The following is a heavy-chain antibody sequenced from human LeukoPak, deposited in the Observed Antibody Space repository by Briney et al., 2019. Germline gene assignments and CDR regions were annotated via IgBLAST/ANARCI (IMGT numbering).Heavy chain of an antibody. CDR2: IIPIFGTA. CDR3: AREEREYQLPLWGQGWYFDL. J-gene: IGHJ2*01. Sequence: ASVKVSCKASGGTFSSYAISWVRQAPGQGLEWMGGIIPIFGTANYAQKFQGRVTITADESTSTAYMELSSLRSEDTAVYYCAREEREYQLPLWGQGWYFDLWGRGTLVTVSS. CDR1: GGTFSSYA. V-gene: IGHV1-69*13. D-gene: IGHD2-2*01.